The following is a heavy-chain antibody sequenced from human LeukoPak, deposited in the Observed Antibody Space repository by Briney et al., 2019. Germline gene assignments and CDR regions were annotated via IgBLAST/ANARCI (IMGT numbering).Heavy chain of an antibody. V-gene: IGHV3-7*01. CDR1: GFTFSNNW. CDR3: ARLKGSSSYFDL. J-gene: IGHJ4*02. CDR2: IKPDGSDK. D-gene: IGHD6-13*01. Sequence: GGSLRLSCVASGFTFSNNWMSWVREAPGKGLEWVANIKPDGSDKYYVDSVKGRFTISRDNAKNSLYLQMNSLRVEDTAVYYCARLKGSSSYFDLWGQGTLVTVS.